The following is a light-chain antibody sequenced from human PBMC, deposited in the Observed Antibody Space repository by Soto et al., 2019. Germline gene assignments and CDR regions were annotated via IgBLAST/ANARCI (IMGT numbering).Light chain of an antibody. Sequence: QSALTQPASVSGSPGQSITISCAGTSSDIGGSNYVSWYQQRPGKAPKLMIYGVSNRPSGVSNRFSGSKSGNTASLTISGLQAEDEADYFCYSSRSSSSTFYVFGTGTKLTVL. CDR2: GVS. V-gene: IGLV2-14*03. J-gene: IGLJ1*01. CDR3: YSSRSSSSTFYV. CDR1: SSDIGGSNY.